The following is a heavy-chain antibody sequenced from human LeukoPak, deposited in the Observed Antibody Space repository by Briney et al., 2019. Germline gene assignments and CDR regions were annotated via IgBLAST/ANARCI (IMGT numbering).Heavy chain of an antibody. CDR1: GFTFSSYW. D-gene: IGHD2-15*01. J-gene: IGHJ4*02. V-gene: IGHV3-7*01. CDR2: IKQDGSEK. Sequence: PGGSLRLSCVVSGFTFSSYWMSWFRQAPGKGLEWVANIKQDGSEKSYVDSVKGRFTISRDNAKNSLYLQMNSLRAEDTAVYYCARDFLLRTAPDYWGQGTLVTVSS. CDR3: ARDFLLRTAPDY.